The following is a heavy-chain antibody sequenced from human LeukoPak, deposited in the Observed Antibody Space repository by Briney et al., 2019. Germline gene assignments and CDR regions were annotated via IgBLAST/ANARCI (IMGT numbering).Heavy chain of an antibody. CDR3: STSTPGGADAFDI. D-gene: IGHD1-14*01. CDR1: GYTFTDYY. J-gene: IGHJ3*02. V-gene: IGHV1-2*02. CDR2: INPNSGGT. Sequence: ASVKVSCKASGYTFTDYYVHWVRQAPGQGLEWMGWINPNSGGTNYVQKFQGRVTVTRDTSISTAYMELSRLTSDDTAVYYCSTSTPGGADAFDIWGQGTMLTISS.